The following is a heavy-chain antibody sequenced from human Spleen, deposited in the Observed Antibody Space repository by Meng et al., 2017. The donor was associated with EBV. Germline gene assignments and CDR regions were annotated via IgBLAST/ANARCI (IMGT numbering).Heavy chain of an antibody. V-gene: IGHV3-74*01. J-gene: IGHJ4*02. CDR3: SRDLVGSDDD. Sequence: EVQLAESXXAXVXXGGXRRLSCAASGFTFSSYWMHWVRQAPGKGLVWVSRINEDGRTTNYADSVKGRFTIFRDNTKNTLYLQMNSLRPEDTAVYFCSRDLVGSDDDWGQGTLVTVSS. D-gene: IGHD6-25*01. CDR1: GFTFSSYW. CDR2: INEDGRTT.